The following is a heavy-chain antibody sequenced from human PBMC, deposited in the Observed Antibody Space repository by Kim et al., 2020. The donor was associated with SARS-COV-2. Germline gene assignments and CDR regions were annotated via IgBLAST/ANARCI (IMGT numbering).Heavy chain of an antibody. V-gene: IGHV3-9*01. J-gene: IGHJ4*02. D-gene: IGHD6-13*01. CDR3: AKDIGAAVGFDY. Sequence: GGSLRLSCAASGFTFDDYAMHWVRQAPGKGLEWVSVISWNSGSIGYADSVKGRFTISRDNAKNSLYLQMNSLRAEDTALYYCAKDIGAAVGFDYWGQGTL. CDR1: GFTFDDYA. CDR2: ISWNSGSI.